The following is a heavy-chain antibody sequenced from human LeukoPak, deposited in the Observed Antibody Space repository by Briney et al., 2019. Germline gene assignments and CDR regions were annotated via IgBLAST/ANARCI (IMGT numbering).Heavy chain of an antibody. D-gene: IGHD6-25*01. Sequence: GGSLRLSCAASGFTFSDAWMSWVRKAPGKGLEWVGRIKSKIDGGTIDYGAPVKGRFTISRDDSRNTLYLQMNSLKTEDTAVYYCTTRRQDGCWGQGTLVTVS. CDR2: IKSKIDGGTI. CDR1: GFTFSDAW. CDR3: TTRRQDGC. V-gene: IGHV3-15*01. J-gene: IGHJ4*02.